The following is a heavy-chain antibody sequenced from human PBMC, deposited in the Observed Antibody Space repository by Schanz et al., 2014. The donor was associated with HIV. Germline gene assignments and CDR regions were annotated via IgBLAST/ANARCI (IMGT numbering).Heavy chain of an antibody. D-gene: IGHD1-26*01. Sequence: QVQLVESGGGLVKAGGSLRLSCAASGFTFSDYYMNWIRQAPGKGLEWVSYISSGGTTIYYADSVKGRFTISRDNSKNTLYLQMNSLRAEDTAVYYCAKDGSWEAFDACDIWGQGTMVTVSS. CDR1: GFTFSDYY. J-gene: IGHJ3*02. V-gene: IGHV3-11*04. CDR3: AKDGSWEAFDACDI. CDR2: ISSGGTTI.